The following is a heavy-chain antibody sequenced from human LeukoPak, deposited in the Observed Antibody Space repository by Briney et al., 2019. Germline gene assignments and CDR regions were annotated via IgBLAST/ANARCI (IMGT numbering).Heavy chain of an antibody. J-gene: IGHJ4*02. Sequence: GGPLRLSCAASGFAFSSYGMHWVRQAPGKGLEWVAVIWYDGSNKYYADSVKGRFTISRDNSKNTLYLQMNSLRAEDTAVYYCARDHWQWLDYWGQGTLVTVSS. CDR1: GFAFSSYG. D-gene: IGHD6-19*01. CDR3: ARDHWQWLDY. CDR2: IWYDGSNK. V-gene: IGHV3-33*01.